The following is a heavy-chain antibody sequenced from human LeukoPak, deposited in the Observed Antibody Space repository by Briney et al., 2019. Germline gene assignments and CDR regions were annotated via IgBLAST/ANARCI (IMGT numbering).Heavy chain of an antibody. Sequence: ASVKVSCRSSGYTFTTYGITWVRQAPGQGLEWMGWISTYNGNTNYAQKLQGRVTMTTDTSTSTAYMELRRLRSDDTAMYYCARDRMDTGTYFDYWGQGTLVTVSS. CDR1: GYTFTTYG. CDR2: ISTYNGNT. J-gene: IGHJ4*02. CDR3: ARDRMDTGTYFDY. D-gene: IGHD5-18*01. V-gene: IGHV1-18*01.